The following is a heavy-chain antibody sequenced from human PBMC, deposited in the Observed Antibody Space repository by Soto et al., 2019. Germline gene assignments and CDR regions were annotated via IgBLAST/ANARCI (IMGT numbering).Heavy chain of an antibody. CDR3: ASTAGILLWFGELRYYFDF. CDR1: GGTFSGYY. Sequence: QVHLQQWGAGLLKPSETLSLTCAVYGGTFSGYYWSWIRQPPGKGLEWIGEINRSGTTNYNPSLKSRVTISMDTSKNQFSLKLSSVTAADTAVYYCASTAGILLWFGELRYYFDFWGQGTLVTV. J-gene: IGHJ4*02. D-gene: IGHD3-10*01. CDR2: INRSGTT. V-gene: IGHV4-34*01.